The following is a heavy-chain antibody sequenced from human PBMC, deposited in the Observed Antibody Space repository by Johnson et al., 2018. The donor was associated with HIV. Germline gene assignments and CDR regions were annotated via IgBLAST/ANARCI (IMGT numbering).Heavy chain of an antibody. Sequence: VQLVESGGGLVQPRGSLRLSCAASRFTFSSYWMSWVRQAPGKGLEWVANIRQDGSERYYVDSVKGRFTISRDNAKNSLYLQMNSLRAEDTAIYYCARDLRLGAIDAFDIWGQGTMVTVS. CDR1: RFTFSSYW. J-gene: IGHJ3*02. CDR3: ARDLRLGAIDAFDI. CDR2: IRQDGSER. D-gene: IGHD1-26*01. V-gene: IGHV3-7*05.